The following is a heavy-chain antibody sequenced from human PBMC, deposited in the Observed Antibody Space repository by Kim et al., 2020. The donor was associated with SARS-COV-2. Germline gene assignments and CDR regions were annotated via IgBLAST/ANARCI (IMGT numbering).Heavy chain of an antibody. CDR3: AHRHGYSGPKWGYFDY. J-gene: IGHJ4*02. D-gene: IGHD6-13*01. V-gene: IGHV2-5*01. Sequence: SLKGRLTITKDTSKNQVVLTMTNMDPVDTATYYCAHRHGYSGPKWGYFDYWGQGTLVTVSS.